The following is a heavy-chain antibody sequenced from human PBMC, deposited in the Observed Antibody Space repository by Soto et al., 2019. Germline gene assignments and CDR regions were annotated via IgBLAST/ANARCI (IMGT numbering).Heavy chain of an antibody. CDR2: INPTSGST. Sequence: ASVKVSCKASGYTFTSYYMHWVRQAPGQGLEWMGIINPTSGSTSYAQKFQGRVTVTRDTSTSTVYLELSSLRSDDTAVYYCARMGNGFYDFCWGCLDPWGQGTLVTVSS. CDR3: ARMGNGFYDFCWGCLDP. J-gene: IGHJ5*02. CDR1: GYTFTSYY. V-gene: IGHV1-46*01. D-gene: IGHD3-3*01.